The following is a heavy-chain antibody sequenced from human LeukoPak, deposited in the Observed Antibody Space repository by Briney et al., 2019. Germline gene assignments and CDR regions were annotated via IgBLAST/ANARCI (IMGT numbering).Heavy chain of an antibody. CDR3: LRVDDTNGHNWFDP. Sequence: PGGSLRFSCAASGFSFSYYWMRWVRQGSGKGPVWVSRIIGDGTRTDYADSVKGRFTISRDNAKSTLYLQMNSLTVEDTAVYYCLRVDDTNGHNWFDPWGQGTLVTVSS. V-gene: IGHV3-74*01. CDR2: IIGDGTRT. CDR1: GFSFSYYW. J-gene: IGHJ5*02. D-gene: IGHD2-8*01.